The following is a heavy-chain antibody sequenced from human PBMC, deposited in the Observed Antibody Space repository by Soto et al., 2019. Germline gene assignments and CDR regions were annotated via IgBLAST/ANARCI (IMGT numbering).Heavy chain of an antibody. J-gene: IGHJ5*02. CDR2: INPSGGST. CDR3: AQTTVTTYGWFDP. Sequence: ASVKVSWKASGYTFTSYYMHWVRQAPGQGLEWMGIINPSGGSTSYAQKFQGRVTMTRDTSTSTVYMELSSLRSEDTAVYYCAQTTVTTYGWFDPWGQGTLVTVSS. V-gene: IGHV1-46*01. D-gene: IGHD4-17*01. CDR1: GYTFTSYY.